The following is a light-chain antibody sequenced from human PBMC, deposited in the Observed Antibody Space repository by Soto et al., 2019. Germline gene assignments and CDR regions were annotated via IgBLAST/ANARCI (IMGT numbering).Light chain of an antibody. Sequence: QSALTQPASVSGSPGQSITSSCTGTGSDVGGYNYVSWYQQHPGKAPKVMIYDVSNRPSGVSNRFSGSKSGNTASLTISGLQAEDEADYYCSSYTSASTPLVFGGGTKVTVL. J-gene: IGLJ2*01. CDR1: GSDVGGYNY. CDR3: SSYTSASTPLV. V-gene: IGLV2-14*01. CDR2: DVS.